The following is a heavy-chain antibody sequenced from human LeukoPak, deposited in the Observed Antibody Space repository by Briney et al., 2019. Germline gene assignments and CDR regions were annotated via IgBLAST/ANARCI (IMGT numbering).Heavy chain of an antibody. D-gene: IGHD2-15*01. Sequence: GGSLRLSCTTSGFTFTSHGMSWVRQAPGKGLEWVSAMSGSGGSTYYADSVKGRLTISRDISKNTLYLQMNSLRAEDTALYYCAKRYCSGGSCYSGLDFWGQGTLVTVSS. CDR1: GFTFTSHG. V-gene: IGHV3-23*01. J-gene: IGHJ4*02. CDR2: MSGSGGST. CDR3: AKRYCSGGSCYSGLDF.